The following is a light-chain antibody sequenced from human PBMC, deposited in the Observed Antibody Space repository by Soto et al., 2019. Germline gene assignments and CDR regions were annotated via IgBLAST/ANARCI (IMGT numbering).Light chain of an antibody. V-gene: IGLV2-18*02. CDR1: SSDVGSYNR. Sequence: QSVLTQPPSVSGSPGQSVTISCTGTSSDVGSYNRVSWYQQTPGTAPKLMIFEVRNRPSGVPDRFSGSKSGNTASLFISGLQAEDEADYYCSSYRSNSAVVFGGGTKLTVL. CDR2: EVR. CDR3: SSYRSNSAVV. J-gene: IGLJ2*01.